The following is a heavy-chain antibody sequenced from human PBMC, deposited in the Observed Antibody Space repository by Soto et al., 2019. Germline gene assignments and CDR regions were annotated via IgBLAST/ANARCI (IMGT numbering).Heavy chain of an antibody. V-gene: IGHV1-3*01. Sequence: ASVKVSCKASGYTFTSYAMHWVRQAPGQRLEWMGWINAGNGNTKYSQKFQGRVTITRDTSASTAYMELSSLRSEDTAVYYCARDLRLLFMITYFAPWGQGTLVTVSS. CDR3: ARDLRLLFMITYFAP. CDR1: GYTFTSYA. J-gene: IGHJ5*02. CDR2: INAGNGNT. D-gene: IGHD3-16*01.